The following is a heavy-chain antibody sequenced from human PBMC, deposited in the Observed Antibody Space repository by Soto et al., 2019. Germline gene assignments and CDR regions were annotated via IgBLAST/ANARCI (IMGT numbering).Heavy chain of an antibody. Sequence: AGFPVGNPTQTLTLTCTYSGFSLTTSGAGVGWIRQPPGQALEWLALISWKGVKRYNPGRESRLTITKDTSKHQVILTLTNQDPVDTATYSCAHSYGGNYSRWYFASWGQGTPVTVSS. V-gene: IGHV2-5*01. CDR2: ISWKGVK. J-gene: IGHJ4*02. CDR1: GFSLTTSGAG. D-gene: IGHD4-17*01. CDR3: AHSYGGNYSRWYFAS.